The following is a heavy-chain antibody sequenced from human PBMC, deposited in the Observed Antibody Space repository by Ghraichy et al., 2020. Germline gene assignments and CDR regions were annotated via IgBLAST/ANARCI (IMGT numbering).Heavy chain of an antibody. CDR2: IYYSGST. CDR1: GGSISSYY. J-gene: IGHJ5*02. V-gene: IGHV4-59*01. CDR3: ARGGNGYSYGHIWFDP. D-gene: IGHD5-18*01. Sequence: SETLSLTCTVSGGSISSYYWSWIRQPPGKGLEWIGYIYYSGSTNYNPSLKSRVTISVDTSKNQFSLKLSSVTAADTAVYYCARGGNGYSYGHIWFDPWGQGTLVTVSS.